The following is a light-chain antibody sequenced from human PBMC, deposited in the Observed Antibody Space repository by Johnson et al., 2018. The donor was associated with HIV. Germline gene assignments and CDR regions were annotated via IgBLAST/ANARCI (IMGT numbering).Light chain of an antibody. CDR1: SSNIGNNY. V-gene: IGLV1-51*01. CDR3: GTWDSSLSAYYV. Sequence: QSVLTQPPSVSAAPGQKVTISCSGSSSNIGNNYVSWYQQIPGTAPKLLIYDNNKRPSGIPDRFSGSKSGTSATLGITGLQTGDEADYNCGTWDSSLSAYYVFGTGTKVTVL. CDR2: DNN. J-gene: IGLJ1*01.